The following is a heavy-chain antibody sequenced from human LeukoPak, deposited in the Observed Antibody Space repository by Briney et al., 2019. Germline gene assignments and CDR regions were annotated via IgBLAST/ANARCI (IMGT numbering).Heavy chain of an antibody. D-gene: IGHD3-3*01. CDR1: GGSISSYY. J-gene: IGHJ3*02. CDR3: ARDFSKYDAFDI. CDR2: IYYSGST. V-gene: IGHV4-59*01. Sequence: SETLSLTCTVSGGSISSYYWSWIRQPPGKGLEWIGYIYYSGSTNYNPSLKSRVTISVDTSKNQFSLKLSSVTAADTAVYYCARDFSKYDAFDIWGQGTMVTVSS.